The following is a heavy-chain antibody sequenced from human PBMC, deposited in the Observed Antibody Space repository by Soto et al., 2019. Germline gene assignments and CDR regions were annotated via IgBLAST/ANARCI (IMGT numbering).Heavy chain of an antibody. CDR1: GFTFSSYW. V-gene: IGHV3-7*03. J-gene: IGHJ4*02. CDR2: IKRSGSGK. D-gene: IGHD2-15*01. CDR3: AKADLMVAARIFDY. Sequence: GGSLRLSCAASGFTFSSYWMSWVRQAPGKGLEWVANIKRSGSGKYYVDSVKGRFTISRDNSKNSLYLQMNSLRAEDTAVYYCAKADLMVAARIFDYWGQGILVTSPQ.